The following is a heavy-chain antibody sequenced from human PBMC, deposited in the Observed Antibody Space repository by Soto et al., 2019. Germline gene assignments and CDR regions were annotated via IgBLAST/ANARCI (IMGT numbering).Heavy chain of an antibody. CDR1: GGSISSSSYY. CDR3: ASFEYSDPRPSFDI. V-gene: IGHV4-39*01. Sequence: PSETLSLTCTVSGGSISSSSYYWGWIRQPPGKGLEWIGSIYYSGSTYYNPSLKSRVTISVDTSKNQFSLKLSSVTAADTAVYYCASFEYSDPRPSFDIWGQGTMVTVSS. J-gene: IGHJ3*02. CDR2: IYYSGST. D-gene: IGHD1-26*01.